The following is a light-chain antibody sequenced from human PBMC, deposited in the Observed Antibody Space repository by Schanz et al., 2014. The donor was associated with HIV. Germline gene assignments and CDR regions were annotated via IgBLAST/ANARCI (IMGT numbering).Light chain of an antibody. J-gene: IGLJ2*01. CDR2: EVT. V-gene: IGLV2-8*01. CDR1: NSDVGGHNY. CDR3: SSYTSSSTDVV. Sequence: QSALTQPPSASGSPGQSVTISCTGTNSDVGGHNYVSWFQQHPGKAPRLIIYEVTKRPSGVPDRFSGSKSGNTASLIVSGLQAEDEADYYCSSYTSSSTDVVFGGGTKLTVL.